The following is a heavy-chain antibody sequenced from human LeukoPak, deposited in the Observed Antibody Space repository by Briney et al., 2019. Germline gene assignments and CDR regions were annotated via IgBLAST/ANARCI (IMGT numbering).Heavy chain of an antibody. D-gene: IGHD2-2*01. CDR2: IIPIFGTA. Sequence: SVKVSCKASGGTFSSYAISWVRQAPVQGLEWMGGIIPIFGTANYAQKFQGRVTITTDESTSTAYMELSSLRSEDTAVYYCARGKLMEGARYCSSTSCYWTPAFDIWGQGTMVTVSS. CDR3: ARGKLMEGARYCSSTSCYWTPAFDI. V-gene: IGHV1-69*05. CDR1: GGTFSSYA. J-gene: IGHJ3*02.